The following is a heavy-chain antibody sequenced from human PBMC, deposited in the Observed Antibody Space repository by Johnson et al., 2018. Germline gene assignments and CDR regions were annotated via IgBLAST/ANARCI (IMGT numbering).Heavy chain of an antibody. J-gene: IGHJ1*01. D-gene: IGHD5-24*01. Sequence: VQLVETGGGVVQXGKSLRLXCAASGFSFSNYGMHWVRQAPGKGLEWVAGISYEGRNKYDADSVKGRFTISRDNSKNTLYLQMNSLRAEDTAVYYSAKEYGMATITGYFQYWGQGTLVTVSS. CDR3: AKEYGMATITGYFQY. V-gene: IGHV3-30*18. CDR1: GFSFSNYG. CDR2: ISYEGRNK.